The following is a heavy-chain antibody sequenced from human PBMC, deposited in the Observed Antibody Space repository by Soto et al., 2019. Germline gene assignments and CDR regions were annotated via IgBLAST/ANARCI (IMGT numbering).Heavy chain of an antibody. D-gene: IGHD6-25*01. CDR2: IYYSGST. CDR1: RGSVSSGSYY. J-gene: IGHJ5*02. V-gene: IGHV4-61*01. Sequence: PSETLSLTCTVSRGSVSSGSYYWSWIRQPPGKGLEWIGYIYYSGSTNYNPSLKSRVTISVDTSKNQFSLKLSSVTAADTAVYYCARVAATMHRKLYNWFDPWGQGTLVTVSS. CDR3: ARVAATMHRKLYNWFDP.